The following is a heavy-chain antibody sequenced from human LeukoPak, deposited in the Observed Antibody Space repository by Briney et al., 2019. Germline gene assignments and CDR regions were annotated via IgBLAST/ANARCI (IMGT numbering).Heavy chain of an antibody. V-gene: IGHV3-30-3*01. CDR2: ISYDGSSK. CDR3: ARRRPESGMDV. J-gene: IGHJ6*02. Sequence: GRSLRLSCAASGFTFSSYAMHWVRQAPGKGLEWVAVISYDGSSKYYGDSVKGRFTISRDNSKNTVFLQMNSLRGEDTAVYYCARRRPESGMDVWGQGTTVTVSS. CDR1: GFTFSSYA.